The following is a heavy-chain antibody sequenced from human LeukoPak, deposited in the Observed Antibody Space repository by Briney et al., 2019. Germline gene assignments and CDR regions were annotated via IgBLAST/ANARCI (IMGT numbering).Heavy chain of an antibody. J-gene: IGHJ4*02. D-gene: IGHD6-13*01. CDR1: GYTFTGYY. Sequence: ASVKVSCKASGYTFTGYYMHWVRQAPGQGLEWMGWINPNSGGTNYAQKFQGRVTMTRDTSISTVYMELSRLRSDDTAVYYCAIIAAAGPYYFDYWGQGTLVTVSS. CDR2: INPNSGGT. CDR3: AIIAAAGPYYFDY. V-gene: IGHV1-2*02.